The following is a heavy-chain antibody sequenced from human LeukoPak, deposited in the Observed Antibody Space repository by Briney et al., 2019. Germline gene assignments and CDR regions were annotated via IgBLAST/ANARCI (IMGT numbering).Heavy chain of an antibody. Sequence: GGSLRLSCAASGFTVSSSYMSWVRQAPGKGLEWVSIISAGGTNTDYADSVKGRFTISRDNPKNTIYLQMNSLRAEDTAVYYCAKGGGSSWFSPLDYWGQGTLVTVSS. J-gene: IGHJ4*02. V-gene: IGHV3-23*01. D-gene: IGHD6-13*01. CDR1: GFTVSSSY. CDR3: AKGGGSSWFSPLDY. CDR2: ISAGGTNT.